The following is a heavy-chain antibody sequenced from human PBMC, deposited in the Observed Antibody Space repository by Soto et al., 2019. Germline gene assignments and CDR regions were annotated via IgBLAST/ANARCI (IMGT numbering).Heavy chain of an antibody. D-gene: IGHD1-26*01. Sequence: SGPTLVNPTQTLTLTCTFSGFSLSTSGVGVGWIRQPPGKALEWLALIYWDDDKRYSSSLKSRLTITKDTSKNQVVLTMTNMDPVDTATYYCAHRPLGGDHSAAWYFDLWGRGTLVTVSS. V-gene: IGHV2-5*02. CDR1: GFSLSTSGVG. CDR2: IYWDDDK. J-gene: IGHJ2*01. CDR3: AHRPLGGDHSAAWYFDL.